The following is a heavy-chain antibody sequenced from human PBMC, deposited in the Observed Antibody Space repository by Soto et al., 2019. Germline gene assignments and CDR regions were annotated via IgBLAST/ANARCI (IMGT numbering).Heavy chain of an antibody. D-gene: IGHD3-10*01. V-gene: IGHV4-31*03. J-gene: IGHJ5*02. CDR1: GGSISSGGYY. CDR2: IYYSGST. Sequence: SETLSLTCTVSGGSISSGGYYWSWIRQHPGKGLEWIGYIYYSGSTYYNPSLKSRVTISVDTSKNQFSLKLSSVTAADTAVYYCARSLLWFGELFTTWFDPWGQGTLVTVSS. CDR3: ARSLLWFGELFTTWFDP.